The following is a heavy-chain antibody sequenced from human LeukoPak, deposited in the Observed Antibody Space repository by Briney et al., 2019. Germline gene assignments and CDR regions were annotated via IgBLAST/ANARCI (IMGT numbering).Heavy chain of an antibody. V-gene: IGHV4-59*01. CDR1: GGSISSYY. CDR3: AGLTADYGDYWYFDL. D-gene: IGHD4-17*01. J-gene: IGHJ2*01. Sequence: PSETLSLTCTVSGGSISSYYWSWIRQPPGKGLEWIGYIYYSGSTNYNPSLKSRVTISVDTSKNQFSLKLSSVTAADTAVYYCAGLTADYGDYWYFDLWGRGTLVTVSS. CDR2: IYYSGST.